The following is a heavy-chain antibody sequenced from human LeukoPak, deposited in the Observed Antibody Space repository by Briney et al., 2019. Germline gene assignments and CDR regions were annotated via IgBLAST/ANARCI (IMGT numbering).Heavy chain of an antibody. CDR3: ARAVGYYYDSSGYSPGYYFDY. CDR2: IWYDGSNK. Sequence: GGSLRLSRAASGFTFSSYGMHWVRQAPGKGLEWVAVIWYDGSNKYYADSVKGRFTISRDNSKNTLYLQMNSLRAEDTAVYYCARAVGYYYDSSGYSPGYYFDYWGQGTLVTVSS. J-gene: IGHJ4*02. V-gene: IGHV3-33*01. CDR1: GFTFSSYG. D-gene: IGHD3-22*01.